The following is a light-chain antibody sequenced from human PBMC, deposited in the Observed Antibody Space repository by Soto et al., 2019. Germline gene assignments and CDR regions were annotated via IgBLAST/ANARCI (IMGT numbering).Light chain of an antibody. CDR3: CSYAGSTTQTYV. Sequence: QSALTQPASVSGSPGQSITISCTGTHSDVGSYNLVSWYQQHPGKAPKVIIYEVSERPSGVSDRFSGSKSGNTASLMISGLKAEDEAKYDCCSYAGSTTQTYVFGSGTKVTVL. V-gene: IGLV2-23*02. J-gene: IGLJ1*01. CDR2: EVS. CDR1: HSDVGSYNL.